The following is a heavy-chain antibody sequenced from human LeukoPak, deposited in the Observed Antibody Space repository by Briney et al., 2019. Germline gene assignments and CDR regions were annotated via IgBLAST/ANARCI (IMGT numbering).Heavy chain of an antibody. CDR3: TTDPIWSGYYSDWCFDL. J-gene: IGHJ2*01. D-gene: IGHD3-3*01. Sequence: GGSLRLSCAASGFTFSNAWMSWVRQAPGKGLEWVGRIKSKTDGGTTDYAAPVKGRFTISRDDSKNTLYLQMNSLKTEDTAVYYCTTDPIWSGYYSDWCFDLWGRGTLVTVSS. V-gene: IGHV3-15*01. CDR2: IKSKTDGGTT. CDR1: GFTFSNAW.